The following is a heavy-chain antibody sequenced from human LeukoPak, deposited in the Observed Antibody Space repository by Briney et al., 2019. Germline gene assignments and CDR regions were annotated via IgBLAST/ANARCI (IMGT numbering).Heavy chain of an antibody. CDR1: GGSISSGDYY. Sequence: SQILSLTCTVSGGSISSGDYYWSWIRQPPGKGLEWIGYIYYSGSTYYNPSLKSRVTISVDTSKNQFSLKLSSVTAADTAVYYCASGEVELSLYFDYWGQGTLVTVSS. J-gene: IGHJ4*02. V-gene: IGHV4-30-4*08. D-gene: IGHD1-7*01. CDR2: IYYSGST. CDR3: ASGEVELSLYFDY.